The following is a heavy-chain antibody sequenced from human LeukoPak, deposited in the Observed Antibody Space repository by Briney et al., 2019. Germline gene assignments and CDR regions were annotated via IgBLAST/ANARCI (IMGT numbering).Heavy chain of an antibody. J-gene: IGHJ4*02. V-gene: IGHV1-2*06. CDR2: INPNSGGT. Sequence: ASVKVSCKASGYTFTGYYMHWVRQAPGQGLEWMGRINPNSGGTNYTQKFQGRVTMTRDTSISTAYMELSRLRSDDTAVYYCATDLYGSGNYYKDYWGQGTLVTVSS. CDR1: GYTFTGYY. CDR3: ATDLYGSGNYYKDY. D-gene: IGHD3-10*01.